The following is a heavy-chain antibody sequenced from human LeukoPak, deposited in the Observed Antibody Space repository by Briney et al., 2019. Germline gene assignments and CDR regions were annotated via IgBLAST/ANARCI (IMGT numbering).Heavy chain of an antibody. V-gene: IGHV4-34*01. CDR1: GGSFSGYD. D-gene: IGHD3-3*01. CDR2: INHSGST. CDR3: ARSGRVFGVVIIHKLDY. Sequence: SATLSLTCAVYGGSFSGYDWSWIRQPPGKGLEWIGEINHSGSTNYNPSLKSRVTISVDTSKNQFSLKLSSVTAADTAVYYCARSGRVFGVVIIHKLDYWGQGTLVTVSS. J-gene: IGHJ4*02.